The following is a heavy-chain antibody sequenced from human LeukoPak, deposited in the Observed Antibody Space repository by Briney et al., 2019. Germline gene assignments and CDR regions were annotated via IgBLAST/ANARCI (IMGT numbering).Heavy chain of an antibody. J-gene: IGHJ5*02. CDR2: AYSGGIT. V-gene: IGHV3-53*01. CDR1: GFTFSSNY. CDR3: ARVEGGYTPNRFDP. Sequence: PGGSLRLSCAASGFTFSSNYMSWVRQAPGKGLEWVSVAYSGGITYYLDSVKGRFTVSRDNAKNPLYLQMDSLRAEDTAIYYCARVEGGYTPNRFDPWGQGTLVTVSS. D-gene: IGHD5-24*01.